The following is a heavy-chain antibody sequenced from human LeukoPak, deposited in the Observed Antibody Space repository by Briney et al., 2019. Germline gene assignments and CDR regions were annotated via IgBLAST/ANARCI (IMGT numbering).Heavy chain of an antibody. CDR3: MRDYDA. CDR2: INSDGHST. CDR1: GFTFRRYW. J-gene: IGHJ5*02. Sequence: GGSLRLSCAASGFTFRRYWTHWVRQAPGRGLVWVSRINSDGHSTTYADFVKGRFTISRDNAKNTLYLQMKSLRADYTAVYYCMRDYDAWGQGTLVTVSP. D-gene: IGHD3-16*01. V-gene: IGHV3-74*01.